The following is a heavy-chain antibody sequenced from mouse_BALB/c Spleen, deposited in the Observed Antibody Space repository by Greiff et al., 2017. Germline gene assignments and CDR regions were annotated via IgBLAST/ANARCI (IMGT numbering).Heavy chain of an antibody. V-gene: IGHV1-7*01. Sequence: QVQLQQSGAELAKPGASVKMSCKASGYTFTSYWMHWVKQRPGQGLEWIGYINPSTGYTEYNQKFKDKATLTADKSSSTAYMQLSSLTSEDSAVYYCAREDGSSYFYFDYWGQGTTLTVSS. CDR2: INPSTGYT. CDR3: AREDGSSYFYFDY. D-gene: IGHD1-1*01. CDR1: GYTFTSYW. J-gene: IGHJ2*01.